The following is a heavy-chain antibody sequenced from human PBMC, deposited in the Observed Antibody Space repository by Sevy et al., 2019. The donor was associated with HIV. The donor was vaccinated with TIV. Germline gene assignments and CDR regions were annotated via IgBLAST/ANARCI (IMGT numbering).Heavy chain of an antibody. J-gene: IGHJ4*02. Sequence: GGSLRLSCAASGFTFSTYGMHWVRQAPGKGLEWVAVIWFDGSNTYYADSVKGRFTISRDIAKNTLHLQMNSLRAEDTAVYYCAGDLEFYDYGDSGPAFMPDYWGQGTLVTVSS. CDR2: IWFDGSNT. V-gene: IGHV3-33*01. CDR3: AGDLEFYDYGDSGPAFMPDY. D-gene: IGHD3-16*01. CDR1: GFTFSTYG.